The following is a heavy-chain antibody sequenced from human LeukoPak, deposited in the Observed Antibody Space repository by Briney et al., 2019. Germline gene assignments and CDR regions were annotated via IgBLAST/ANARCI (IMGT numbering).Heavy chain of an antibody. CDR2: ICGSGGST. CDR1: GFTFNSYG. CDR3: AELGITMIGGV. D-gene: IGHD3-10*02. V-gene: IGHV3-23*01. Sequence: GGTLRLSCAASGFTFNSYGMSWVRQAPGKGLEWVSAICGSGGSTYYADSVKGRFTISRDNSKNTLYLQMNSLRAEDTAVYYCAELGITMIGGVWGKGTTVTISS. J-gene: IGHJ6*04.